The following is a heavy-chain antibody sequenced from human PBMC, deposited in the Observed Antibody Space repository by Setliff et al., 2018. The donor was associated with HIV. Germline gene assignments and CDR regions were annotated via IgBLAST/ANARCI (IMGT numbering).Heavy chain of an antibody. CDR1: GYTFTNYG. V-gene: IGHV1-18*01. CDR3: ARALGYCSSTSCYGGIDAFDI. J-gene: IGHJ3*02. D-gene: IGHD2-2*01. Sequence: ASVKVSCKTSGYTFTNYGIRWVRQAPGQGLEWMGWISAYNDNTNYAQKVQGRVTMTTDTATSTAYMDLRSLRSDDTAVYYCARALGYCSSTSCYGGIDAFDIWGQGTMVTVSS. CDR2: ISAYNDNT.